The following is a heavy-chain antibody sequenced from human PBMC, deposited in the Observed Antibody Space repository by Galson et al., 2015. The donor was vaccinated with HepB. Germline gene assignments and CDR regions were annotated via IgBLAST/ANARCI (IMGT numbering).Heavy chain of an antibody. CDR2: ISGSGST. CDR1: GFTFSSYV. CDR3: AKGGPVVVPTTMVYY. D-gene: IGHD2-2*01. J-gene: IGHJ4*02. V-gene: IGHV3-23*01. Sequence: SLRLSCAASGFTFSSYVMSWVRQAPGKGLEWVSSISGSGSTYYADSVKGRFTISRDNSKNTLYLQMNSLRAKDTAVYYCAKGGPVVVPTTMVYYWGQGTLVTVSS.